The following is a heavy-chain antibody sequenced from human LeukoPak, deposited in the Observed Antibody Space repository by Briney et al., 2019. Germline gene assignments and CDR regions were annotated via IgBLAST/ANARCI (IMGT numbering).Heavy chain of an antibody. D-gene: IGHD6-19*01. Sequence: PSETLSLTCTVSGGSISSYYWSWIRQPPGKGLEWIGYIYYSGSTNYNPSLKSRVTISVDTSKNQFSLKLSSVTAADTAVYYCARDHGSGWYSYLDDWGQGTLVTVSS. CDR1: GGSISSYY. V-gene: IGHV4-59*01. CDR3: ARDHGSGWYSYLDD. CDR2: IYYSGST. J-gene: IGHJ4*02.